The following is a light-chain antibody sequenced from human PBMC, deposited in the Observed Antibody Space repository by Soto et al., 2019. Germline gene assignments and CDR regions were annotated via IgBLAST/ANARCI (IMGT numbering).Light chain of an antibody. Sequence: EIVLTQSPGTLSLSPGERATLSCRASESVSDNYLAWYQQRSGQAPRLVIYGASSRASAVPDRFSGSGSGADFTLTISRLEPEDFAVYYCQQYGSSPLTFGGGTKVESK. CDR2: GAS. J-gene: IGKJ4*01. CDR1: ESVSDNY. CDR3: QQYGSSPLT. V-gene: IGKV3-20*01.